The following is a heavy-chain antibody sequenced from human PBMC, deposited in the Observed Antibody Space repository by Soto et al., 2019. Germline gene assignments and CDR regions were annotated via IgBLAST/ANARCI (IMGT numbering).Heavy chain of an antibody. Sequence: SETLSLTCAVYGGSFSGYFWSWIRQPPGKGLEWIGEINHSGSTNYNPSLKSRVTVSADTSKNQFSLKLTSVTAADTAVYYCARGYCSGGSCYQYGVPSYMDVWGKGTTVTVSS. J-gene: IGHJ6*03. D-gene: IGHD2-15*01. CDR1: GGSFSGYF. CDR2: INHSGST. CDR3: ARGYCSGGSCYQYGVPSYMDV. V-gene: IGHV4-34*01.